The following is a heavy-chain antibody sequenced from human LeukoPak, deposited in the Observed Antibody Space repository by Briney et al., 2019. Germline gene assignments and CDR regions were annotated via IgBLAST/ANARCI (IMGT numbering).Heavy chain of an antibody. J-gene: IGHJ4*02. V-gene: IGHV3-23*01. D-gene: IGHD1-1*01. CDR1: GFAFSIFA. CDR3: ARIHNLGILAHFDY. Sequence: PGGSLRLSCAASGFAFSIFAMTWVRQAPGKGLEWVSVISGSGSTYYADSVKGRFTLSKDSSKNTLYLQMNSLRAEDTAVYYCARIHNLGILAHFDYWGQGTLVTVSS. CDR2: ISGSGST.